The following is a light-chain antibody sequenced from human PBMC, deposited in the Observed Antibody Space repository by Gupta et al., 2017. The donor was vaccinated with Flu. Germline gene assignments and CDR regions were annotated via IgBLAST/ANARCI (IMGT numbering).Light chain of an antibody. CDR1: QSVSSC. CDR3: QQRSNWSWT. J-gene: IGKJ1*01. Sequence: IVLPESPATLSLSLGERATLSCRASQSVSSCLAWYQQKPGQAPRLLIYDASNRDSGIPARFSGSGSGTGFTLTISSLEPEDFAVYYCQQRSNWSWTFGQGTKVEIK. CDR2: DAS. V-gene: IGKV3-11*01.